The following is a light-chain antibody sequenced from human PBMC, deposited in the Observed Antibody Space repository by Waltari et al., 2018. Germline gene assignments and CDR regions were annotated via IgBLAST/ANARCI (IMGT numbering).Light chain of an antibody. J-gene: IGKJ2*01. CDR1: QSLLHSNGYKY. Sequence: DIVMTLSPLSLPVTPGEPASISCRSSQSLLHSNGYKYLDWYLQKPGQSPQLLIYLGSNPASGVPDRLSGSVSGTDVTLKISRVEAEDVGVYYCMQALQTPYTFGQGTKLEIK. CDR3: MQALQTPYT. V-gene: IGKV2-28*01. CDR2: LGS.